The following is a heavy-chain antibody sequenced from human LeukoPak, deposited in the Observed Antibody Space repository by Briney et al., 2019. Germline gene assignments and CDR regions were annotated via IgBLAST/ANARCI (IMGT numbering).Heavy chain of an antibody. J-gene: IGHJ6*02. D-gene: IGHD6-19*01. CDR3: ARGYSSGWTPYYYYGMDV. Sequence: GGSLRLSCAASGFTFSSYSMNWVRQAPGKGLEWVSSISSSSSYIYYADSVKGRFTISRDNAKNSLYLQMNSLRAEDTAVYYCARGYSSGWTPYYYYGMDVWGQGTTVTVSS. CDR2: ISSSSSYI. V-gene: IGHV3-21*01. CDR1: GFTFSSYS.